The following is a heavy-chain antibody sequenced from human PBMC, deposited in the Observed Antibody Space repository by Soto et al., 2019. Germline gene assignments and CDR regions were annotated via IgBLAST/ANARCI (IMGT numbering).Heavy chain of an antibody. D-gene: IGHD3-10*01. V-gene: IGHV4-59*01. CDR1: GGSISTYY. Sequence: SETLSLTCSISGGSISTYYWTWIRQPPGKGLEWIGYISNSGSTNYNPSLKSRVTMSVDTSGVQFSLKMTSVTAADTAVYYCAKGSSTSRPYYFDYWGQGTLVTVSA. CDR3: AKGSSTSRPYYFDY. J-gene: IGHJ4*02. CDR2: ISNSGST.